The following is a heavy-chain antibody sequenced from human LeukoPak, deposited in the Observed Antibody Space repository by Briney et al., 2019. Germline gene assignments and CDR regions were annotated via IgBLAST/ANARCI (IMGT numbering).Heavy chain of an antibody. V-gene: IGHV3-53*01. Sequence: PGXSLRLSCAASGFTVSSNYMSWVRQAPGKGLEWVSVIYSGGSTYYSDSVKGRFTISRDNSKNTLYLQVNSLRAEDTAVYYCARDRYDSSGYLGYDYWGQGTLVTVSS. D-gene: IGHD3-22*01. CDR2: IYSGGST. J-gene: IGHJ4*02. CDR3: ARDRYDSSGYLGYDY. CDR1: GFTVSSNY.